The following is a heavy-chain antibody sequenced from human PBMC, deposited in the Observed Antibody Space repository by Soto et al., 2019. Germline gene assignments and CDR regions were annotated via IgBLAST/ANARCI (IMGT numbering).Heavy chain of an antibody. CDR1: GGSFSGYY. CDR2: INHSGRT. V-gene: IGHV4-34*01. Sequence: SETLSLTCAVYGGSFSGYYWSWIRQPPGKGLEWIGEINHSGRTNYNPSLKSRVTISVDTSKNQFSLKLSSVTAADTAVYYCAREVSLSIDYWGQGARVTVSS. J-gene: IGHJ4*02. CDR3: AREVSLSIDY. D-gene: IGHD3-16*02.